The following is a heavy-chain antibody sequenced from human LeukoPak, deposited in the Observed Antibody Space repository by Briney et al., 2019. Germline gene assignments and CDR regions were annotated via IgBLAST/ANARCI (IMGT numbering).Heavy chain of an antibody. Sequence: ASVKVSCKASGYTLTGYYMHWVRQAPGQGLEWMGRINPNSGGTNYAQKFQGRVTMTRDTSISTAYMELSRLRSDDTAVYYCARVRGGIAVAGKYYYFDYWGQGTLVTVSS. CDR3: ARVRGGIAVAGKYYYFDY. CDR2: INPNSGGT. V-gene: IGHV1-2*06. D-gene: IGHD6-19*01. CDR1: GYTLTGYY. J-gene: IGHJ4*02.